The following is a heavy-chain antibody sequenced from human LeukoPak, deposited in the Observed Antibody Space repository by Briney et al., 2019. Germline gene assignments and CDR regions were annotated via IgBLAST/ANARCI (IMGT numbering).Heavy chain of an antibody. CDR2: ISYDGSNK. D-gene: IGHD3-3*01. CDR3: ARGYDCWSGYPPYYFDY. Sequence: GGSLRLSCAPSGFTFSIYAMHWVRQAPGKGLGWVAYISYDGSNKYYADSVKGRFTISRDNPKDMLYLQMYSMRAEDTAVYCCARGYDCWSGYPPYYFDYWGQGTLVTVSS. CDR1: GFTFSIYA. J-gene: IGHJ4*02. V-gene: IGHV3-30*04.